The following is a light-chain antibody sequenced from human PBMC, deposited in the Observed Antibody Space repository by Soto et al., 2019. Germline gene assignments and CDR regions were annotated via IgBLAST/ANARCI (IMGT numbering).Light chain of an antibody. CDR2: SAS. CDR3: QHHNVFPPT. CDR1: QGITNS. V-gene: IGKV1-8*01. Sequence: AIRLTQSPSSVSASTGDRVTITCRASQGITNSLVWYQQKPGKAPNLLIYSASTLQSGVPSRFSGSGYGTDFTLTISCLQSEDFATYYCQHHNVFPPTFGQGPKVEIK. J-gene: IGKJ1*01.